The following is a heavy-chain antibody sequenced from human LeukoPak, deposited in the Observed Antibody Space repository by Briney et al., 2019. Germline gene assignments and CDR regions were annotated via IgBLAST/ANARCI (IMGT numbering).Heavy chain of an antibody. CDR3: ASYPSNYDLYYFVY. J-gene: IGHJ4*02. CDR1: GYTFTGYY. V-gene: IGHV1-2*02. CDR2: INPNSGGT. D-gene: IGHD3-22*01. Sequence: ASVKVSCKASGYTFTGYYMHWVRQAPGQGLEWMGWINPNSGGTNYAQKFQGRVTMTRDTSISTAYMELSRLRSDDTAVYYCASYPSNYDLYYFVYWGQGTLVTVSS.